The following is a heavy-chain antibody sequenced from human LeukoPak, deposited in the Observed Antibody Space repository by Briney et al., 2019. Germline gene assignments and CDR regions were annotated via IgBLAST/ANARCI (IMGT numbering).Heavy chain of an antibody. CDR1: GGTFSSYA. Sequence: SVKVSXKASGGTFSSYAISWVRQAPGQGLEWMGRIIPIFGTANYAQKFQGRVTITTDESTSTAYMELSSLRSEDTAVYYCARERSSSSYYYYYMDVWGKRTTVTVSS. J-gene: IGHJ6*03. CDR3: ARERSSSSYYYYYMDV. CDR2: IIPIFGTA. D-gene: IGHD6-6*01. V-gene: IGHV1-69*05.